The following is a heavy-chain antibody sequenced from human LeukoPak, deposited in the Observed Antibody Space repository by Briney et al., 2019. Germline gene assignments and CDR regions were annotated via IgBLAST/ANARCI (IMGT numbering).Heavy chain of an antibody. D-gene: IGHD4-11*01. CDR1: GFTFSSYA. J-gene: IGHJ4*02. V-gene: IGHV3-23*01. CDR2: ISGSGDST. Sequence: GGSLRLSCADSGFTFSSYAMSWVRQAPGQGLEWVSGISGSGDSTYYADSVKGRFTISRDNSKNTLYLQMNSLRAEDTAVYYCAKVGAYRATDYWGQGTLVTVSS. CDR3: AKVGAYRATDY.